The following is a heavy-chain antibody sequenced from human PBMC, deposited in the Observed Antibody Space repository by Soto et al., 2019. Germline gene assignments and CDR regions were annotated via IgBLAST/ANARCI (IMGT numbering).Heavy chain of an antibody. Sequence: SVKVSCKASGGTFSSYTISWVRQAPGQGLEWMGRIIPILGIANYAQKFQGRVTITAGKSTSTAYMELSSLRSEDTAVYYCARVPGAVAGYFQHWGQGTLVTVSS. CDR3: ARVPGAVAGYFQH. CDR1: GGTFSSYT. J-gene: IGHJ1*01. V-gene: IGHV1-69*02. D-gene: IGHD6-19*01. CDR2: IIPILGIA.